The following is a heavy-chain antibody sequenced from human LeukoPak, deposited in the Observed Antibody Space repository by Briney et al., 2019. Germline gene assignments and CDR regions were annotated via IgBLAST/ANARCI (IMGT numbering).Heavy chain of an antibody. Sequence: GGSLRLSCAASGFTFSDYFMSWVRQAPGKGLEWLSYISGRGDYVDYAESLKGRITISRDNAKNSLYLQMNSLRAEDTAVYYCARSGIGATEIDYWGQGTLVTVSS. CDR2: ISGRGDYV. D-gene: IGHD6-13*01. CDR3: ARSGIGATEIDY. CDR1: GFTFSDYF. V-gene: IGHV3-11*06. J-gene: IGHJ4*02.